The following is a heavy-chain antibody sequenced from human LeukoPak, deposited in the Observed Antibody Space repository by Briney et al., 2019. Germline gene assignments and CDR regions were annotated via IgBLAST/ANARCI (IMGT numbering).Heavy chain of an antibody. CDR1: GGSISSGSYY. D-gene: IGHD3-10*01. CDR3: ARSLTGSVFDY. V-gene: IGHV4-61*02. CDR2: IYTSGST. J-gene: IGHJ4*02. Sequence: SETLSLTCTVSGGSISSGSYYWSWIRQPAGKGLEWIGRIYTSGSTNYNPSLKSRVTISVDTSKNQFSLKLSSVTAADTAVYYCARSLTGSVFDYWGQGTLVTVSS.